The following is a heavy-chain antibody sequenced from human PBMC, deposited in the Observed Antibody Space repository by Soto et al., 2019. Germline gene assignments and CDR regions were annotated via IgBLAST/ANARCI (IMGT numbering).Heavy chain of an antibody. CDR1: GGSISSDDSC. CDR2: IYYGGTT. V-gene: IGHV4-30-4*01. D-gene: IGHD3-10*01. CDR3: ARAKLLLWFGEIWGGYDAFDI. Sequence: PSEPLSLTCTVSGGSISSDDSCWSWIRQPPGKGLEWIGYIYYGGTTYYNPSLKSRVTISVDTSKNQFSLKVNSVTAADTAVYYCARAKLLLWFGEIWGGYDAFDIWGQGTMDTVSS. J-gene: IGHJ3*02.